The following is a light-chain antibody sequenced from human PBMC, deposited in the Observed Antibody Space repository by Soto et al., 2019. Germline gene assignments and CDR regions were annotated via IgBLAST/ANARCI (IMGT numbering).Light chain of an antibody. CDR2: AAS. V-gene: IGKV3-20*01. J-gene: IGKJ4*01. Sequence: EIVLTQSPGTLSLSPGERATLSCRASQSFTSSYLAWYQQKPGQAPRLLIYAASSRATGIPDRFSGSGSGTDFTLTISRLEPEDFAVYYCQQYGYSATFGGGTKVDI. CDR3: QQYGYSAT. CDR1: QSFTSSY.